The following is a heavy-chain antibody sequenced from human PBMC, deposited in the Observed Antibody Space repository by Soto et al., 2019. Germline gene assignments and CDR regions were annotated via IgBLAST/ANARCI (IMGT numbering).Heavy chain of an antibody. J-gene: IGHJ6*02. CDR2: INAGNGNT. D-gene: IGHD4-17*01. CDR3: ARDLTTTVTTKYYYYYYGMDV. V-gene: IGHV1-3*01. CDR1: GYTFTSYA. Sequence: GASVKVSCRASGYTFTSYAMHWVRQAPGQRLEWMGWINAGNGNTKYSQKFQGRVTITRDTSASTAYMELSSLRSEDTAVYYCARDLTTTVTTKYYYYYYGMDVWGQGTTVTVSS.